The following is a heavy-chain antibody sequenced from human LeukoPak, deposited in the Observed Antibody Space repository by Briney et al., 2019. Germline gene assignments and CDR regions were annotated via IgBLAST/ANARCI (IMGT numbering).Heavy chain of an antibody. V-gene: IGHV4-34*01. Sequence: MPSETLSLTCAVYGGSFSGYYWSWIRQPPGKGLEWIGEINHSGSTNYNPSLKSRVTISVDTSKNQFSLKLSSVTAADTAVYYCASSSRKVVVSYWGQGTLVTVSS. CDR1: GGSFSGYY. J-gene: IGHJ4*02. CDR2: INHSGST. D-gene: IGHD3-22*01. CDR3: ASSSRKVVVSY.